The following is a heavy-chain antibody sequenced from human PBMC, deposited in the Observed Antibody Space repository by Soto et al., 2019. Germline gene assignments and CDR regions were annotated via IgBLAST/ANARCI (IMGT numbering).Heavy chain of an antibody. CDR2: IHHSGST. CDR3: VRGVLS. V-gene: IGHV4-31*02. D-gene: IGHD3-10*01. Sequence: WTWIRQHPGKGLEWIGNIHHSGSTFYNPSLKSRVSISVDTSKIQFSLKLSSVTAADTAVYFCVRGVLSWGQGTLVTVSS. J-gene: IGHJ1*01.